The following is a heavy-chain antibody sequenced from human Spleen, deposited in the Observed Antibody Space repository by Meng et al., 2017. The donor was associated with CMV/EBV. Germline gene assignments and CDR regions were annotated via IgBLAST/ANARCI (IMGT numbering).Heavy chain of an antibody. V-gene: IGHV3-23*01. Sequence: CAASAFTFSSYAMSWVRQAPGKGLEWVSAISGSGGSTYYADSVKGRFTISRDNSKNTLYLQMNSLRAEDTAVYYCAKDSVSGYDLDYWGQGTLVTVSS. CDR3: AKDSVSGYDLDY. CDR2: ISGSGGST. D-gene: IGHD5-12*01. J-gene: IGHJ4*02. CDR1: AFTFSSYA.